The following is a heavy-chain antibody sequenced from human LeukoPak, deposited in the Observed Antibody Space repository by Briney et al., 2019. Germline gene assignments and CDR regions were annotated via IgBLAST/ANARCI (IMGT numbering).Heavy chain of an antibody. CDR2: ISVYNGNT. Sequence: ASVKVSCKASGYTFTSYGISWVRQAPGQGLEWMGWISVYNGNTNYAQKLQGRVTMTTDTSTSTAYMELRSLRSDDTAVYYCARGVFRARTATLYYFDYWGQGTLVTVSS. CDR1: GYTFTSYG. V-gene: IGHV1-18*01. J-gene: IGHJ4*02. D-gene: IGHD5-12*01. CDR3: ARGVFRARTATLYYFDY.